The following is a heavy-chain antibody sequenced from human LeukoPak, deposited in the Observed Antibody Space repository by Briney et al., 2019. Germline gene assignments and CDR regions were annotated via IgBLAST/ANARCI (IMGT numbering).Heavy chain of an antibody. CDR1: GGTFSSYA. Sequence: SVKVSCKASGGTFSSYAISWVRQAPGQGLEWMGGIIPIFGTANYAQKFQGRVTITADESTSTAYMELSSLRSEDTAVYYCARDHCSSTSCPDYWGQGTLVTVSS. CDR2: IIPIFGTA. V-gene: IGHV1-69*01. CDR3: ARDHCSSTSCPDY. D-gene: IGHD2-2*01. J-gene: IGHJ4*02.